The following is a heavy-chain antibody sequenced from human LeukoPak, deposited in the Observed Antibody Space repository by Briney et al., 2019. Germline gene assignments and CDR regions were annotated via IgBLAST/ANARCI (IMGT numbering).Heavy chain of an antibody. V-gene: IGHV3-49*04. CDR3: TRDQTPYY. CDR2: IASETYGGTA. CDR1: GFTFGDYA. Sequence: GVSLRLSCTASGFTFGDYAMTWVRQAPGKGLEWVGFIASETYGGTAEYAASVKGRFTISRDDSKSIAYLQMNSLKTEDTAVYYCTRDQTPYYWGQGTLVTVSS. J-gene: IGHJ4*02.